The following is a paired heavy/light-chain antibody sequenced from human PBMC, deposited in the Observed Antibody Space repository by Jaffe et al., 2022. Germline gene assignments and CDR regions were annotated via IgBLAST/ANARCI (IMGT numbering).Heavy chain of an antibody. V-gene: IGHV3-48*03. D-gene: IGHD6-13*01. CDR2: LSGSGTPI. CDR1: GFSFSSYE. Sequence: EVQLVESGGDLVQPGGSLTLSCAASGFSFSSYEMNWVRQAPGKGLEWVSYLSGSGTPIYYADSVKGRFTISRDNAKNSLYLQMNSLRAEDTAVYYCARGTHSSSWYFALDIRGQGTMVTVSS. J-gene: IGHJ3*02. CDR3: ARGTHSSSWYFALDI.
Light chain of an antibody. CDR2: DDN. V-gene: IGLV1-51*01. CDR3: GTWDNSLSAVV. J-gene: IGLJ2*01. CDR1: SSNIGDNY. Sequence: QSVLTQPPSVSAAPGQKVTISCSGSSSNIGDNYVSWYQQLPGTAPKLLIYDDNKRPSGIPDRFSGSKSGTSATLGITGLQTGDEADYYCGTWDNSLSAVVFGGGTKLTVL.